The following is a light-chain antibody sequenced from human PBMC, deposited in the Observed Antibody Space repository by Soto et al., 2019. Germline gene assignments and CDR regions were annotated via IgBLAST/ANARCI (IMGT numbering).Light chain of an antibody. CDR2: THN. CDR1: SSNIGAGYD. CDR3: QSYDSRLSAYV. Sequence: QSVLTQPPSVSGAPGQRVTISCTGSSSNIGAGYDVHWYLQVPGTAPKLLVYTHNNRPSGVPDRFSGSTSGTSASLAITGLQSEDEADYYCQSYDSRLSAYVFGTGTKVNVL. J-gene: IGLJ1*01. V-gene: IGLV1-40*01.